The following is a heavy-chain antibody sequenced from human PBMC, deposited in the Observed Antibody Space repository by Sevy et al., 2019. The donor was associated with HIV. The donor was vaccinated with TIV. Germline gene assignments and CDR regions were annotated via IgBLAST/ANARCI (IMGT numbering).Heavy chain of an antibody. CDR3: AKVDVVVPVADYGLDV. D-gene: IGHD2-2*01. CDR1: GFTFSIYA. V-gene: IGHV3-23*01. J-gene: IGHJ6*02. CDR2: ISRRGGSR. Sequence: GGSLRLSCAASGFTFSIYAMSWVRQAPGKGLEWVSSISRRGGSRHYADSVKGRLTISRDNSKSTLFLQMNSLRAEDTAVYYCAKVDVVVPVADYGLDVWGQGTTVTVSS.